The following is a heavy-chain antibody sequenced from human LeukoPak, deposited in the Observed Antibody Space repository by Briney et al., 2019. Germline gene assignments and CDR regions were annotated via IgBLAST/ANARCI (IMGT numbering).Heavy chain of an antibody. CDR2: INPNSGGT. CDR1: GYTFTGYY. V-gene: IGHV1-2*02. CDR3: ARVSSRLRGASPLGY. J-gene: IGHJ4*02. D-gene: IGHD1-26*01. Sequence: ASVTVSCKASGYTFTGYYMHWVRQAPGQGLEWMGWINPNSGGTNYAQKFQGRVTMTRDTSISTAYMELSRLRSDDTAVYYCARVSSRLRGASPLGYWGQGTLVTVSS.